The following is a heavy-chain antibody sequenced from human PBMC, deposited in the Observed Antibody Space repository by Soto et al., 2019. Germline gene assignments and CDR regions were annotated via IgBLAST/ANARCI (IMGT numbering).Heavy chain of an antibody. CDR2: ISYDGSNK. J-gene: IGHJ3*02. V-gene: IGHV3-30*18. Sequence: QVQLVESGGGVVQPGRSLRLSCAASGFTFSSYGMHWVRQAPGKGLEWVAVISYDGSNKYYADSVKGRFTSSRDNSKNTLYLQMNSLRAEDTAVYYCAKADYGDYDPEDAFDIWGQGTMVTVSS. CDR3: AKADYGDYDPEDAFDI. D-gene: IGHD4-17*01. CDR1: GFTFSSYG.